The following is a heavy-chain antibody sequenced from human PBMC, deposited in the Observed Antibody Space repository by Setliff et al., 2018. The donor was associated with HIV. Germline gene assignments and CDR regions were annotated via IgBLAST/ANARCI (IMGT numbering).Heavy chain of an antibody. CDR2: IRSKAYGGTT. J-gene: IGHJ4*02. CDR1: GFTFRDYA. CDR3: TRGSHEHLGYCSGGSCYPGSPTRWGIDY. Sequence: QPGGSLRLSCTTSGFTFRDYAMSWVRQAPGKGLEWVGFIRSKAYGGTTEYAASVKGRFTISRDDSKSIAYLQMNSLKTEDTAVYYCTRGSHEHLGYCSGGSCYPGSPTRWGIDYWGQGTLVTVSS. V-gene: IGHV3-49*04. D-gene: IGHD2-15*01.